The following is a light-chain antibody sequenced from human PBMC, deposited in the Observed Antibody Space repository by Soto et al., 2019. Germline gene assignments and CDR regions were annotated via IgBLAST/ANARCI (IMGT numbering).Light chain of an antibody. CDR2: LNSDGSH. Sequence: QPVLTQSPSASASLGASVKFTCTLSSEHSSYAIAWHQQQPEKGPRYLMKLNSDGSHNKGDGIPDRFSGSSSGAERYLTISSLQSEDEADYYCQTWGTGIVVFGGGTKLIVL. V-gene: IGLV4-69*01. CDR3: QTWGTGIVV. J-gene: IGLJ2*01. CDR1: SEHSSYA.